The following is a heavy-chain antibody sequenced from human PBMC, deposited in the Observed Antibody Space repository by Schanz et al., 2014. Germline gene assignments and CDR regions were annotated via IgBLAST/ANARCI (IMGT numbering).Heavy chain of an antibody. V-gene: IGHV3-23*01. CDR2: ISDSGGST. CDR3: AKRVVVVGKIYYFDY. J-gene: IGHJ4*02. D-gene: IGHD2-15*01. Sequence: EVQLLESGGCLVQPGGSLRLSCAASGFTFSSYAMSWVRQAPGKGLEWVSVISDSGGSTYYADSVKGRFTISRDNSKNTLYLQMNSLRAEDTAVYYCAKRVVVVGKIYYFDYWGQGTLVTVSS. CDR1: GFTFSSYA.